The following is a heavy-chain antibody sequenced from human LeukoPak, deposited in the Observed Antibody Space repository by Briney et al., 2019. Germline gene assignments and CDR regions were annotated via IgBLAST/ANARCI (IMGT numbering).Heavy chain of an antibody. V-gene: IGHV3-21*01. Sequence: PGGSLRLSCAASGFTFSSYSMNWVRQAPGKGLEWVSSISSSSSYIYYADSVKGRFTISRDNAKNSLYLQMNSLRAEDTAVYYCASETGTTDSGVVYWGQGTLVTVSS. CDR3: ASETGTTDSGVVY. J-gene: IGHJ4*02. D-gene: IGHD1-7*01. CDR1: GFTFSSYS. CDR2: ISSSSSYI.